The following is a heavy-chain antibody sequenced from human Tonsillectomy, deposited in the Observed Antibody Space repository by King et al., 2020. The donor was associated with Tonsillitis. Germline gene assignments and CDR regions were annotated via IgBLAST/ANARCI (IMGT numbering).Heavy chain of an antibody. D-gene: IGHD6-25*01. Sequence: VQLVQSGVEVMKPGASVKVSCKASGYTFTGYYIHWLRQAPGQGLDWMGWMNPNSGGTNYAQKFQGRVTMTRETSITTAYMDLSRLRSDDAAVYYCARGSGGLDYWGQGTLVTVSS. V-gene: IGHV1-2*02. CDR1: GYTFTGYY. CDR3: ARGSGGLDY. J-gene: IGHJ4*02. CDR2: MNPNSGGT.